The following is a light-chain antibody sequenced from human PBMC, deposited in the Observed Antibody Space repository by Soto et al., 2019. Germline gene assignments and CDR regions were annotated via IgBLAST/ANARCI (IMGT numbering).Light chain of an antibody. CDR2: TAS. V-gene: IGKV3-15*01. CDR3: QQYNSWPLT. J-gene: IGKJ4*01. Sequence: EIEMTQSPATLSVSLGERVTLSCRASQSVYSNLAWYQHKPGQAPRLLIYTASPRATGISARFSGSGSGTEFTLTISSLQSEDFAVYYCQQYNSWPLTFGGGSKVEIK. CDR1: QSVYSN.